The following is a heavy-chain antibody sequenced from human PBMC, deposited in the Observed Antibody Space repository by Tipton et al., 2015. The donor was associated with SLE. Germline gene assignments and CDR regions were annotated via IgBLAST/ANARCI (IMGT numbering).Heavy chain of an antibody. CDR1: GGSISGDY. CDR3: ARLYSSGWSDAFDI. CDR2: ISDSEIT. Sequence: TLSLTCAVYGGSISGDYWSWIRQPPGKGLEWIGEISDSEITDYNPSLKSRVNISADTSKNQFSLRLTSVTAADTAVYYCARLYSSGWSDAFDIWGQGTMVTVSS. D-gene: IGHD6-19*01. V-gene: IGHV4-34*01. J-gene: IGHJ3*02.